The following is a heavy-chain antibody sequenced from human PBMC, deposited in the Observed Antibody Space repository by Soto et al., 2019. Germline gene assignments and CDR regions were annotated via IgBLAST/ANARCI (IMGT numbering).Heavy chain of an antibody. Sequence: SETLSLTCTVSGGSICSYYWSWIRQPPGKGLEWIGYIYYSGSTNYNPSLKSRVTISVDTSKNQFSLKLSSVTAADTAVYYCAKSGGYSSGWYLSEYYFDYWGQGTLVTVSS. V-gene: IGHV4-59*01. J-gene: IGHJ4*02. D-gene: IGHD6-19*01. CDR2: IYYSGST. CDR1: GGSICSYY. CDR3: AKSGGYSSGWYLSEYYFDY.